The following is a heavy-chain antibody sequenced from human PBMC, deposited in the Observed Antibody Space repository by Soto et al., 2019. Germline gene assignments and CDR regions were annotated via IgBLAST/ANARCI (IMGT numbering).Heavy chain of an antibody. Sequence: EVQLVESGGGLVKPGGSLRLSCAASGFTFSTYNMNWVRQAPGKGLEWVASISSTSVYMYYANSLKGRVTISRANAKSSLYLQVNSLRAEDTAVYYCARGWLRDPWMYWGQGTLVTVSS. CDR1: GFTFSTYN. CDR3: ARGWLRDPWMY. D-gene: IGHD5-12*01. CDR2: ISSTSVYM. J-gene: IGHJ4*02. V-gene: IGHV3-21*01.